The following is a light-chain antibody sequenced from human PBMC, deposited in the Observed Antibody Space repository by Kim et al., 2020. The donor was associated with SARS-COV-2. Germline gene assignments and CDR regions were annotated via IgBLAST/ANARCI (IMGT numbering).Light chain of an antibody. J-gene: IGLJ3*02. Sequence: RVTISCSGSSPNIGSNYVYWYQQLPGTAPKLLIYRNNQRPSGVPDRFSGSKSGTSASLAISGLRSEDEADYYCAAWDDSLSGPWVFGGGTQLTVL. V-gene: IGLV1-47*01. CDR2: RNN. CDR1: SPNIGSNY. CDR3: AAWDDSLSGPWV.